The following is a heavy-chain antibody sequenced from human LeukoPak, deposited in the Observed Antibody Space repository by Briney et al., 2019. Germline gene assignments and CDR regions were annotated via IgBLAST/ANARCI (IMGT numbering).Heavy chain of an antibody. CDR3: AKAPSPNYYYYYMDV. J-gene: IGHJ6*03. V-gene: IGHV3-23*01. CDR2: ISGSGGST. CDR1: GFTFSSYA. Sequence: PGGSLRLSCAASGFTFSSYAMSWVRQAPGKGLEWVSAISGSGGSTYYADSVKGRFTISRDNSKNTLYLQMNSLRAEDTAVYYCAKAPSPNYYYYYMDVWGKGTTVTISS. D-gene: IGHD6-6*01.